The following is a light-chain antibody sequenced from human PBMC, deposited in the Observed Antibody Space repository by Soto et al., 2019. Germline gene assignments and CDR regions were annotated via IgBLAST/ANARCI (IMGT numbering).Light chain of an antibody. V-gene: IGLV2-14*01. CDR3: SSYTTSSTVV. Sequence: QSALTKPASVSGSPGQSITISCTGSSSDIGTYNSVSWYQQHAGEVPKLMIYDVNNRPSGISDRFSGSKSGNTASLTISGLQAEDEADYYCSSYTTSSTVVFGGGTKLTVL. J-gene: IGLJ3*02. CDR1: SSDIGTYNS. CDR2: DVN.